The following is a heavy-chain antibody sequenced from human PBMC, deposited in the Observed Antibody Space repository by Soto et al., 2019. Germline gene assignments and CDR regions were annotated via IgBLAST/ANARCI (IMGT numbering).Heavy chain of an antibody. J-gene: IGHJ4*02. V-gene: IGHV4-39*01. CDR3: ARIGYSSGWYNPYYFDY. CDR1: GGSISSSSYY. Sequence: QLQLQESGPGLVKPSXTLSXTXTXSGGSISSSSYYWGWIRQPPGKGLEWIGSIYYSGSTYYNPSLKSRVTISVDTSKNQFSLKLSSVTAADTAVYYCARIGYSSGWYNPYYFDYWGQGTLVTVSS. D-gene: IGHD6-19*01. CDR2: IYYSGST.